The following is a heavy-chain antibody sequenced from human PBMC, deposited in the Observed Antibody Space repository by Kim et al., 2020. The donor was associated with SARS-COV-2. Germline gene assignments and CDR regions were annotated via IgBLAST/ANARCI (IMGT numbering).Heavy chain of an antibody. V-gene: IGHV3-30*18. CDR1: GFTFSSYG. Sequence: GGSLRLSCAASGFTFSSYGMHWVRQAPGKGLEWVAVISYDGSNKYYADSVKGRFTISRDNSKNTLYLQMNSLRAEDTAVYYCAKDRDWNYYFDYWGQGTL. CDR2: ISYDGSNK. CDR3: AKDRDWNYYFDY. J-gene: IGHJ4*02. D-gene: IGHD1-7*01.